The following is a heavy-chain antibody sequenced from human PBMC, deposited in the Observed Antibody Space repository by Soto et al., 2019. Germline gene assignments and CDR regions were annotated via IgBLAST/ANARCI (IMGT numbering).Heavy chain of an antibody. J-gene: IGHJ6*02. D-gene: IGHD6-13*01. CDR3: ARDWVAYSSSWHYYYGMDV. CDR2: IKQDGGEK. CDR1: GFTFSSYW. V-gene: IGHV3-7*01. Sequence: EVQLVESGGGLVQPGGSLRLSCAASGFTFSSYWMSWVRQAPGKGLEWVANIKQDGGEKYYVDSVKGRFTISRDNAKNSLYLQMNSLRAEDTAVYYCARDWVAYSSSWHYYYGMDVWGQGTTVTVSS.